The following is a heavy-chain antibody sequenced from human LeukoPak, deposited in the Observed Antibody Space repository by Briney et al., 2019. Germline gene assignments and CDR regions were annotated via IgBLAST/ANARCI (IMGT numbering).Heavy chain of an antibody. Sequence: GGSLRLSCAASGFTFSSYAMSWVRQAPGKGLEWVSAISGSGGSTYYADSVKGRFTISRDNSKNTLYLQMNSLRAEDTAVYYCAKGGTATNYYGMDVWGQGTTVTVSS. J-gene: IGHJ6*02. CDR3: AKGGTATNYYGMDV. V-gene: IGHV3-23*01. CDR1: GFTFSSYA. CDR2: ISGSGGST. D-gene: IGHD5-18*01.